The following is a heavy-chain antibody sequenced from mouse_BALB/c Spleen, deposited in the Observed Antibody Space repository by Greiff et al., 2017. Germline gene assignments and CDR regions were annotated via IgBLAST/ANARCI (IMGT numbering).Heavy chain of an antibody. CDR3: AGGAGRNYYAMDY. Sequence: DVKLQESGPGLVKPSQSLSLTCTVTGYSITSDYAWNWIRQFPGNKLEWMGYISYSGSTSYNPSLKSRISITRDTSKNQFFLQLNSVTTEDTATYYCAGGAGRNYYAMDYWGQGTSVTVSS. J-gene: IGHJ4*01. CDR2: ISYSGST. V-gene: IGHV3-2*02. D-gene: IGHD3-3*01. CDR1: GYSITSDYA.